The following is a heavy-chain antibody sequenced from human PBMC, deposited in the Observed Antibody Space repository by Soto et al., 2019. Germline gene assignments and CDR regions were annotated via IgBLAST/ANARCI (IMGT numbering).Heavy chain of an antibody. CDR2: IYYSGST. Sequence: SETLSLTCTVSGGSISSSSYYWGWIRQPPGKGLEWIGSIYYSGSTYYNPSLKSRVTISVDTSKNQFSLKLSSVTAADTAVYYCARDGGSSPEENYGMDVWGQGTTVTVSS. CDR1: GGSISSSSYY. J-gene: IGHJ6*02. D-gene: IGHD2-15*01. V-gene: IGHV4-39*02. CDR3: ARDGGSSPEENYGMDV.